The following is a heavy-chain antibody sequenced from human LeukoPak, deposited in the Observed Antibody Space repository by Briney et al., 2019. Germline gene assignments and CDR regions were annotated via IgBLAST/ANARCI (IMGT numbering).Heavy chain of an antibody. J-gene: IGHJ4*02. CDR1: GFTFSSYS. V-gene: IGHV3-21*01. CDR2: ITTTFYT. CDR3: ARVRANRYEDY. Sequence: GGSLRLSCAASGFTFSSYSFNWVRQVPAKGLEWVSSITTTFYTYYTDSVKGRFTISRDNAKNSLYLQMISLRAEDTAVYYCARVRANRYEDYWGQGTLVTVSS. D-gene: IGHD1-1*01.